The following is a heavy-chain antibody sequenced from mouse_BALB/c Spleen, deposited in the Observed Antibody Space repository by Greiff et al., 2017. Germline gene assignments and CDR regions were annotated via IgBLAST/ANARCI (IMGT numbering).Heavy chain of an antibody. V-gene: IGHV3-2*02. D-gene: IGHD1-1*01. J-gene: IGHJ2*01. CDR3: ARSPYYAY. Sequence: EVQLVESGPGLVKPSQSLSLTCTVTGYSITSDYAWNWIRQFPGNKLEWMGYISYSGSTSYNPSLKSRISITRDTSKNQFFLQLNSVTTEDTATYYCARSPYYAYWGQGTTLTVSS. CDR2: ISYSGST. CDR1: GYSITSDYA.